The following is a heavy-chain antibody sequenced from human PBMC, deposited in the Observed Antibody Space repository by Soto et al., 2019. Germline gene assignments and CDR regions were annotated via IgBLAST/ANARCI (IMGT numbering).Heavy chain of an antibody. CDR2: ISAHNGNT. CDR3: ARVTYYYDSSGYYGPDY. Sequence: QVQLVQSGGEVKKPGASVKVSCKASGYTFTSYGISWVRQAPGQGLEWMGWISAHNGNTNYAQKLQGRVTMTTDTSTRTAYMELRSLRSDDTAVYYCARVTYYYDSSGYYGPDYWGQGTLVTVSS. V-gene: IGHV1-18*01. CDR1: GYTFTSYG. D-gene: IGHD3-22*01. J-gene: IGHJ4*02.